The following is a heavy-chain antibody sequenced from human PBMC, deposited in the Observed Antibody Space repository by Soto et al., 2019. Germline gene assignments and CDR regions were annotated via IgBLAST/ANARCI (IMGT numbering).Heavy chain of an antibody. D-gene: IGHD4-17*01. V-gene: IGHV4-39*01. CDR2: IYYSGST. J-gene: IGHJ2*01. Sequence: PSETLSLTCTVSGGSISSGGYYWSWIRQHPGKGLEWIGSIYYSGSTYYNPSLKSRVTISVDTSKNQFSLKLSSVTAADTAVYYCARQDYDWYFDLWGRSTLVTVSS. CDR1: GGSISSGGYY. CDR3: ARQDYDWYFDL.